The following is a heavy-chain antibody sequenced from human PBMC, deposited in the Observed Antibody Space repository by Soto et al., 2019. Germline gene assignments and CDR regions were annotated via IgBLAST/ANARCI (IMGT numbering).Heavy chain of an antibody. Sequence: SETLSLTCTVSGGSISSSSYYWGWIRQPPGKGLEWIGSIYYSGSTYYNPSLKSRVTISVDTSKNQFSLKLSSVTAADTAVYYCARLVTPFFYSGSYYYFDYWGQGTLVTVSS. CDR1: GGSISSSSYY. CDR2: IYYSGST. D-gene: IGHD1-26*01. J-gene: IGHJ4*02. CDR3: ARLVTPFFYSGSYYYFDY. V-gene: IGHV4-39*01.